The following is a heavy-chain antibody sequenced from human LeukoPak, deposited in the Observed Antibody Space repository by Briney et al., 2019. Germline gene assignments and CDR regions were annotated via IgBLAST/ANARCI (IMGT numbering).Heavy chain of an antibody. CDR3: ARDRGVRDNYSYYYYMDV. CDR2: IYASGSA. J-gene: IGHJ6*03. CDR1: GGSITSGTYY. V-gene: IGHV4-61*02. Sequence: SETLPLTCTVSGGSITSGTYYRSWIRQPAGKGLEWIGRIYASGSANYNPSLKSRVTISVDTSKNQFSLKLNSVTAADTALYYCARDRGVRDNYSYYYYMDVWGKGTTVTVSS. D-gene: IGHD3-10*01.